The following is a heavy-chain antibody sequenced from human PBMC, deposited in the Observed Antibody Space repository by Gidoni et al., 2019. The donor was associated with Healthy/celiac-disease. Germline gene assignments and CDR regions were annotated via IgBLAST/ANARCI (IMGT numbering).Heavy chain of an antibody. CDR1: GCSISSSSYY. CDR3: ASIVVVPAAMPGSGWFDP. CDR2: IYYSGST. V-gene: IGHV4-39*01. Sequence: QLQLQESGPGLVKPSETLSLTCTFSGCSISSSSYYWGWIRQPPGKGLEWIGSIYYSGSTYYNPSLKSRVTISVDTSKNQFSLKLSSVTAADTAVYYCASIVVVPAAMPGSGWFDPWGQGTLVTVSS. J-gene: IGHJ5*02. D-gene: IGHD2-2*01.